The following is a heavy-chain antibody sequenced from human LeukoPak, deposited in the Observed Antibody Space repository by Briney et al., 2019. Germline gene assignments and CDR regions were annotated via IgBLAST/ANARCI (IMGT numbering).Heavy chain of an antibody. CDR1: GYTFTTYY. J-gene: IGHJ4*02. V-gene: IGHV1-46*01. CDR3: ARGRTGSGWSFDY. D-gene: IGHD6-19*01. Sequence: GASVKVSCKTSGYTFTTYYMHWVRQAPGRGLEWMGIINPSGGTTNYAQKFQGRVTMTRDTSTTTLYMELSSLRSEDTAVYYCARGRTGSGWSFDYWGQGTLVTVSS. CDR2: INPSGGTT.